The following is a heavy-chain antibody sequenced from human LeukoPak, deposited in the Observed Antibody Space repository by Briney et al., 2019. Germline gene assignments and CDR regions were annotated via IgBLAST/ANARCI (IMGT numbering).Heavy chain of an antibody. Sequence: SETLPLTCTVSGGSISSYYWSWIRQPPGKGLEWIGYIYTSGSTNYNPSLKSRVTISVDTSKNQFSLKLSSVTAADTAVYYCARHEGYSYPPHYWGQGTLVTVSS. V-gene: IGHV4-4*09. J-gene: IGHJ4*02. CDR2: IYTSGST. D-gene: IGHD5-18*01. CDR3: ARHEGYSYPPHY. CDR1: GGSISSYY.